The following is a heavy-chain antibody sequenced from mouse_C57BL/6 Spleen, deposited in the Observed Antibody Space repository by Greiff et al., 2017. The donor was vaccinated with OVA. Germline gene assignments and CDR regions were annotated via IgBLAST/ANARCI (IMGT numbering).Heavy chain of an antibody. Sequence: QVQLKQPGAELVMPGASVKLSCKASGYTFTSYWMHWVKQRPGQGLEWIGEIDPSDSYTNYNQKFKGKSTLTVDKSSSTAYMQLSSLTSEDSAVYYCARRDYYGPLYFDYWGQGTTLTVSS. CDR2: IDPSDSYT. CDR1: GYTFTSYW. D-gene: IGHD1-1*01. CDR3: ARRDYYGPLYFDY. V-gene: IGHV1-69*01. J-gene: IGHJ2*01.